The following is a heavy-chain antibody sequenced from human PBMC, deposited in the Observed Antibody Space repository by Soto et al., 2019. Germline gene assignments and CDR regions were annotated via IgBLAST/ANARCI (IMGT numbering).Heavy chain of an antibody. CDR2: IIPIFGTA. D-gene: IGHD5-12*01. V-gene: IGHV1-69*12. CDR3: ARRNHRWLQLWYFLL. Sequence: QVQLVQSGAEVKKPGSSVTVSCKASGGTFSSYTISWVRQAPGQGLEWMGGIIPIFGTANYAQKFQGRVTITADESTSSAYMELGRLRSEEPAVYYCARRNHRWLQLWYFLLWGRGTLVTVSS. CDR1: GGTFSSYT. J-gene: IGHJ2*01.